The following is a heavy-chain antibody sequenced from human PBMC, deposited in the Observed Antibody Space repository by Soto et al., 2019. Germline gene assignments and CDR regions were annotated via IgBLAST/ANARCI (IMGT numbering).Heavy chain of an antibody. V-gene: IGHV3-11*01. CDR1: GFTFSDYY. J-gene: IGHJ3*02. CDR2: ISSSGSTI. Sequence: RGPLRLSSAASGFTFSDYYMSWIRQAPGKGLEWVSYISSSGSTIYYADSVKGRFTISRDNAKNSLYLQMNSLRAEDTAVYYCARVGEYSGYEGAFDIWGQGTMVTVSS. D-gene: IGHD5-12*01. CDR3: ARVGEYSGYEGAFDI.